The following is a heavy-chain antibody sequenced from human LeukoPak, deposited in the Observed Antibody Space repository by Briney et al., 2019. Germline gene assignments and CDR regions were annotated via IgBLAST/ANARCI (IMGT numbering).Heavy chain of an antibody. D-gene: IGHD6-19*01. Sequence: ASVKVSCKASGYIFTNYGISWVRQAPGQGLEWMGWISSFNDNTHSAPTLQGRVTMTTDTSTGTAYMELSSLRSEDTTVYYCASPRDPSGPWYYFDYWGEGNLVTVSS. CDR1: GYIFTNYG. CDR3: ASPRDPSGPWYYFDY. CDR2: ISSFNDNT. J-gene: IGHJ4*02. V-gene: IGHV1-18*01.